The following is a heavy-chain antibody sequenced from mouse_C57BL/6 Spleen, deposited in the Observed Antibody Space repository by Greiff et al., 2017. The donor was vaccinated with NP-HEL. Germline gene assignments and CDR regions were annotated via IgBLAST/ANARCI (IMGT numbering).Heavy chain of an antibody. J-gene: IGHJ4*01. D-gene: IGHD1-1*01. V-gene: IGHV1-53*01. CDR3: TITTVVAPGAMDY. CDR2: INPSNGGT. Sequence: VQLQQSGTELVKPGASVKLSCKASGYTFTSYWMHWVKQRPGQGLEWIGNINPSNGGTNYNEKLKSKATLTVDKSSSTADMQLSSLTSEDSAVYYCTITTVVAPGAMDYWGQGTSVTVSS. CDR1: GYTFTSYW.